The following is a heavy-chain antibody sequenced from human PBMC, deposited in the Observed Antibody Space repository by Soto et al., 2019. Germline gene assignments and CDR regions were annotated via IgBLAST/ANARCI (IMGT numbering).Heavy chain of an antibody. CDR3: ARHKLYGSGSYYYYMDV. J-gene: IGHJ6*03. D-gene: IGHD3-10*01. Sequence: EVQLVESGGSLVKPGGSLRLSCAASGFTFSSYSMNWVRQAPGKGLEWVSSISSSSSYIYYADSVKGRFTISRDNAKNSLYLQMNSLRAEDTAVYYCARHKLYGSGSYYYYMDVWGKGTTVTVSS. CDR2: ISSSSSYI. V-gene: IGHV3-21*01. CDR1: GFTFSSYS.